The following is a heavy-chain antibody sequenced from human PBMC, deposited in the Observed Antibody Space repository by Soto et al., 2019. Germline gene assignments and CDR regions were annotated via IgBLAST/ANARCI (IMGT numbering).Heavy chain of an antibody. V-gene: IGHV1-58*01. CDR3: AAGPNYDYVWGSYRPDAFDI. Sequence: SVKVSCKASGFTFTSSAVQWVRQARGQRLEWIGWIVVGSGNTNYAQKFQERVTITRDMSTSTAYMELSSLRSEDTAVYYCAAGPNYDYVWGSYRPDAFDIWGQGTMVTVSS. D-gene: IGHD3-16*02. CDR1: GFTFTSSA. J-gene: IGHJ3*02. CDR2: IVVGSGNT.